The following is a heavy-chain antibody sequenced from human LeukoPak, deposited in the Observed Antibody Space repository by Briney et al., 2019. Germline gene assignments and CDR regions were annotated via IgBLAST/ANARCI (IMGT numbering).Heavy chain of an antibody. Sequence: SETLSLTCTVSGGSISSYYWSWIRQPPGKGLEWIGYIHYSGSTNYNPSLKSRVTISGDTSQNQFSLKLNSVPAADTAMYYCSRAFGCYPGICGFDIWGQGTMVTVSS. V-gene: IGHV4-59*01. CDR2: IHYSGST. J-gene: IGHJ3*02. CDR3: SRAFGCYPGICGFDI. D-gene: IGHD2-15*01. CDR1: GGSISSYY.